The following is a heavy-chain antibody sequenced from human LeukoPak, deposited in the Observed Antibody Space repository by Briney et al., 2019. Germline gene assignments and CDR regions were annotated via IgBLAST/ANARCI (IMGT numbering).Heavy chain of an antibody. CDR1: GYSFTSYW. V-gene: IGHV5-51*01. CDR2: IFPGDSDT. CDR3: ARSYYDFWSGYYPFDY. D-gene: IGHD3-3*01. J-gene: IGHJ4*02. Sequence: PGESLKISCKGSGYSFTSYWIGWVRQMPGKGLGWMGIIFPGDSDTRYSPSFQGQVTISAHKSNSTAYLQWSSLKASDTAMYYCARSYYDFWSGYYPFDYWGQGTLVTVSS.